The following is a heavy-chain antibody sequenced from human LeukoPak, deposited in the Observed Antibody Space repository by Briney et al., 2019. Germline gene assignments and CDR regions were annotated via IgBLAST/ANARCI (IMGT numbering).Heavy chain of an antibody. CDR1: GFTFSGYD. J-gene: IGHJ4*02. CDR3: ARGTLGAWGW. V-gene: IGHV3-21*01. D-gene: IGHD6-19*01. CDR2: ISSSSNYI. Sequence: PGGSLRLSCAASGFTFSGYDMNWVRQAPGKGLEWVSSISSSSNYIHYADSVKGRFTISRDNAKNSLYLQMNSLRAEDTAVYFCARGTLGAWGWWGQGALVTVSS.